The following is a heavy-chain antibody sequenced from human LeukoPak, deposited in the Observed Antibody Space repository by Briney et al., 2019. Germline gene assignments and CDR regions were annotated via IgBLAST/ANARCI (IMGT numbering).Heavy chain of an antibody. CDR2: ISTYNGNT. D-gene: IGHD6-13*01. CDR3: ARDLGRSSSWYKGDY. Sequence: GASVKVSCKASGYSFTNYGISWVRQAPGQGLDWMGWISTYNGNTNYAQKFQGRVTMTTDTSTSTAYMELRSLRSDDTAVYYCARDLGRSSSWYKGDYWGQGTLVTVSS. J-gene: IGHJ4*02. V-gene: IGHV1-18*01. CDR1: GYSFTNYG.